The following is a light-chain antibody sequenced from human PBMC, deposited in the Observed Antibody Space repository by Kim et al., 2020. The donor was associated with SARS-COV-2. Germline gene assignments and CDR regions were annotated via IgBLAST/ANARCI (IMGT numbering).Light chain of an antibody. J-gene: IGKJ4*01. V-gene: IGKV1-39*01. CDR2: AAS. Sequence: EIQMTQSPSSLAASVGDRVTIACRASQSINTYLNWYQQKPGKAPKLLIYAASTLQSGVPSRFSGSGSGTDFTLTISSLQPEDFATYYCQQSHTAPLLTFGGGTKLEI. CDR1: QSINTY. CDR3: QQSHTAPLLT.